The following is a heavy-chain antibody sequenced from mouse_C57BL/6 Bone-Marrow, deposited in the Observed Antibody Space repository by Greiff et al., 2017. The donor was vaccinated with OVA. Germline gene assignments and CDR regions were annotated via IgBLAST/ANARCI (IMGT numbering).Heavy chain of an antibody. CDR3: ARDYYGSSY. V-gene: IGHV1-81*01. CDR2: IYPRSGNT. D-gene: IGHD1-1*01. CDR1: GYTFTSSG. J-gene: IGHJ2*01. Sequence: VQLQQSGAELARPGASVKLSCKASGYTFTSSGISWVNQRTGQGLEWIGEIYPRSGNTYYNEKFKGKATLTADKSYSKAYMELRSLTSEDSAVYVCARDYYGSSYGGRGTALTVS.